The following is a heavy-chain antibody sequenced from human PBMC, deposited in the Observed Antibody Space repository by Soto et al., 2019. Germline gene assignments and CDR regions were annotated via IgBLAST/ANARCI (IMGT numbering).Heavy chain of an antibody. V-gene: IGHV1-18*01. CDR1: GGTFSSYT. J-gene: IGHJ5*02. Sequence: ASVKVSCKASGGTFSSYTISWVRQAPGQGLEWVGWIGTHNGDTTYAQNFQGRVTMTIDTSTTTSYMELRSLTSDDTAMYFCARDWRGAEGFDPWGQ. D-gene: IGHD3-3*01. CDR2: IGTHNGDT. CDR3: ARDWRGAEGFDP.